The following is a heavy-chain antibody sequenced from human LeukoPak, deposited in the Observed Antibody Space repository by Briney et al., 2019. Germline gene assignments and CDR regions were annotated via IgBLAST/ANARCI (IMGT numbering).Heavy chain of an antibody. CDR1: GGSISSYY. D-gene: IGHD3-10*01. V-gene: IGHV4-59*12. CDR2: IYYSGST. Sequence: KPSETLSLTCTVSGGSISSYYWSWIRQPPGKGLEWIGYIYYSGSTNYNPSLKSRVTISVDMSKNQFSLKLSSVTAADTAVYYCARDSHVYYGSGSYPEYWGQGTLVTVSS. J-gene: IGHJ4*02. CDR3: ARDSHVYYGSGSYPEY.